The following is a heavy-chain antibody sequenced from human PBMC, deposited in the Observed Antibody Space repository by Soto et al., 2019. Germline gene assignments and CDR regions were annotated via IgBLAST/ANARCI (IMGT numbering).Heavy chain of an antibody. CDR2: IYYSGST. V-gene: IGHV4-30-4*01. J-gene: IGHJ5*02. D-gene: IGHD6-13*01. CDR3: ARERPDGSRLAP. Sequence: QVQLQESGPGLVKPSQTLSLTCTVSGGSISSGDYYWSWIRQPPGKGLEWIGYIYYSGSTYYTPSLKSRVTISVDTSKNQSSLKLSSVTAAATPVYYCARERPDGSRLAPWGQGTLVTVSS. CDR1: GGSISSGDYY.